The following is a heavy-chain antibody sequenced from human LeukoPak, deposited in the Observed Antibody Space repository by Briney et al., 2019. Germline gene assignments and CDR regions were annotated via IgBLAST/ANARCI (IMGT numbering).Heavy chain of an antibody. CDR1: GGTHSSYA. J-gene: IGHJ3*02. V-gene: IGHV1-69*04. CDR3: ARVLVPGAFDI. CDR2: IIPILGIA. Sequence: SVKVSCKASGGTHSSYAISWVRPAPGQGLEWMGMIIPILGIANYVKRCQSRVRITADNSTCTAYMELSSLKSEDTAVYYCARVLVPGAFDIWGQGTMVTVSS.